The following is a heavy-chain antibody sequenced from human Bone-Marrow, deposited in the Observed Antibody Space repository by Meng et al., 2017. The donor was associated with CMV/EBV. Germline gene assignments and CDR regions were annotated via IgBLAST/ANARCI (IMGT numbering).Heavy chain of an antibody. D-gene: IGHD2-8*01. CDR3: ARDAVYAIRAY. CDR2: ISGSSSYI. V-gene: IGHV3-21*01. J-gene: IGHJ4*02. CDR1: GFTFSSFT. Sequence: GGSLSLSCAASGFTFSSFTMNWVRQAPGKGLEWVSSISGSSSYIYYADSVKGRFTISRDNAKNSLYLQMHSLRAEDTAVYYCARDAVYAIRAYWGQGTLVTVSS.